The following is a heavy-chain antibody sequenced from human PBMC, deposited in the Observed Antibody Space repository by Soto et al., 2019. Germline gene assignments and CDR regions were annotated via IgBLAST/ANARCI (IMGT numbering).Heavy chain of an antibody. J-gene: IGHJ6*02. V-gene: IGHV3-21*01. Sequence: GGSLRLSCAASGFTFSTYDMNWVRQAPGKGLEWVSSISSSSDYIYYAHSVKGRFTISRDNAKNSLYLQMNSLRAEDTAVYYCARDSSNSYNYYYVMVVWGQGTMVKVSS. CDR2: ISSSSDYI. CDR1: GFTFSTYD. CDR3: ARDSSNSYNYYYVMVV. D-gene: IGHD2-2*01.